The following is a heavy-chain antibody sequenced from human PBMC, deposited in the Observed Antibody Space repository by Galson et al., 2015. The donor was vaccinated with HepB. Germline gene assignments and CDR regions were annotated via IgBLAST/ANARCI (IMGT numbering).Heavy chain of an antibody. V-gene: IGHV4-59*01. D-gene: IGHD3-22*01. CDR1: GGSISSYY. Sequence: ETLSLTCTVSGGSISSYYWSWIRQPPGKGLEWIGYIYYSGSTNYNPSLKSRVTISVDTSKNQFSLKLSSVTAADTAVYYCARDIRAYYDSSGGWFDPWGQGTLVTVSS. CDR2: IYYSGST. CDR3: ARDIRAYYDSSGGWFDP. J-gene: IGHJ5*02.